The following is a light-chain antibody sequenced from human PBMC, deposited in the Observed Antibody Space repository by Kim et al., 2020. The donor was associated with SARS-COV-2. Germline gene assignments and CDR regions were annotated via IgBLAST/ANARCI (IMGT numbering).Light chain of an antibody. CDR3: QQANSFPFT. CDR1: QGISTW. J-gene: IGKJ5*01. CDR2: AAS. Sequence: ASIGDRVTITCRASQGISTWLAWYQQQPGKAPKLLIYAASTLQSGVPSRFSGSGSGTDFTLAISSLQPEDFATYYCQQANSFPFTFGQGTRLEIK. V-gene: IGKV1-12*02.